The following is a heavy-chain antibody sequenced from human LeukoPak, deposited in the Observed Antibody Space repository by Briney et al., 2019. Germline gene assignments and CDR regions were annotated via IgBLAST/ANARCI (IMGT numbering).Heavy chain of an antibody. D-gene: IGHD5-24*01. CDR3: ASGSGGWLQYPFDY. J-gene: IGHJ4*02. CDR2: ISYDGSNK. V-gene: IGHV3-30-3*01. CDR1: GFTFSSYA. Sequence: GRSLRLSCAASGFTFSSYAMHWVRQAPGKGLEWVAVISYDGSNKYYADSVKGRFTISRDNSKNMLYLQMNSPRAEDTAVYYCASGSGGWLQYPFDYWGQGTLVTVSS.